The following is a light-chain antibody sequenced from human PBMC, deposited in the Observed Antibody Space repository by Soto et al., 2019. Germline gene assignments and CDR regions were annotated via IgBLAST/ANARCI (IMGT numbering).Light chain of an antibody. CDR2: GAS. CDR1: QSVSSN. V-gene: IGKV3-15*01. CDR3: QQYNNWPPHT. J-gene: IGKJ2*01. Sequence: EIVMTQSPATLSVSPGERATLSYRASQSVSSNLAWYQQKPGQAPRLLIYGASTRATGIPARFSGSGSGTEFTLTISSLQSEDFAFYYCQQYNNWPPHTFGQGTKLEIK.